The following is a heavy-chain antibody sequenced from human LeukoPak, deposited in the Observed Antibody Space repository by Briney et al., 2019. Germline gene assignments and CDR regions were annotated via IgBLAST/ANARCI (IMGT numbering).Heavy chain of an antibody. D-gene: IGHD3-10*01. V-gene: IGHV3-23*01. CDR3: VKDPSITMVRGGHFDY. J-gene: IGHJ4*02. CDR2: ISGSGGTT. CDR1: GFTFSSYA. Sequence: GGSLRLSCVASGFTFSSYAMSWVRQAPGKGREWVSGISGSGGTTYYADSVKGRFTISSDNSKNPLYLQMSSLRAEDTAVYYCVKDPSITMVRGGHFDYWGQGTLVTVSS.